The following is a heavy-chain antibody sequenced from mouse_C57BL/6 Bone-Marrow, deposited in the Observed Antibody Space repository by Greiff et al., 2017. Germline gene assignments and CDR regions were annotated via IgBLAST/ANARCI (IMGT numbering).Heavy chain of an antibody. J-gene: IGHJ2*01. V-gene: IGHV5-16*01. CDR3: ARDRGGNYSYYLDY. CDR2: INYDGSST. Sequence: EVKLMESEGGLVQPGSSMKLSCTASGFTFSDYYMAWVRQVPEKGLEWVANINYDGSSTYYLDSLKSRFIISRDNAKNLLYLQMSSLKSEDTATYYCARDRGGNYSYYLDYWGQGTTLTVSS. D-gene: IGHD2-1*01. CDR1: GFTFSDYY.